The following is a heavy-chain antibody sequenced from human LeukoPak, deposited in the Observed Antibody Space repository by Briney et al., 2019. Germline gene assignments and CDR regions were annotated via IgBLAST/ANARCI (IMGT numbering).Heavy chain of an antibody. D-gene: IGHD2-8*01. Sequence: PGGSLRLSCAASGFTFSSYSMNWVRQAPGKGLEWVSSISSSSSYIYYADSVKGRFTISRDNAKNSLYLQMNSLRAEDTAVYYCARDGGGVLMVYAISYYGMDVWGQGTTVTVSS. J-gene: IGHJ6*02. CDR1: GFTFSSYS. V-gene: IGHV3-21*01. CDR3: ARDGGGVLMVYAISYYGMDV. CDR2: ISSSSSYI.